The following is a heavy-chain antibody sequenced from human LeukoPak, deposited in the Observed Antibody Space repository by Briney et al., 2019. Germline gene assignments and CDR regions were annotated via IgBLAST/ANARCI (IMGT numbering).Heavy chain of an antibody. CDR2: VYYDGNT. Sequence: SETLSLTCTVSGGSISSSLYYWGWFRRPPGKGLVWIGNVYYDGNTYRNPPLRSRVTLSVDTSKNQFSLKLRSVTAADTAVYYCAREDYYDSSPDAFDIWGQGTMVAVSS. J-gene: IGHJ3*02. D-gene: IGHD3-22*01. CDR3: AREDYYDSSPDAFDI. CDR1: GGSISSSLYY. V-gene: IGHV4-39*07.